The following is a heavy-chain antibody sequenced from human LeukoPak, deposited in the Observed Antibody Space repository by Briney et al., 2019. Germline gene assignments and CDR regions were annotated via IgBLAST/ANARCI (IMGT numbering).Heavy chain of an antibody. V-gene: IGHV4-34*01. CDR3: ARRSLRYFDWLDVRKDNYFDY. J-gene: IGHJ4*02. CDR1: GGSFSGYY. D-gene: IGHD3-9*01. CDR2: INHSGST. Sequence: SETLSLTCAVYGGSFSGYYWSWIRQPPGKGLEWIGEINHSGSTNYNPSLKSRVTISVDTSKNQFSLKLSSVTAADTAVYYCARRSLRYFDWLDVRKDNYFDYWGQGTPVTVSS.